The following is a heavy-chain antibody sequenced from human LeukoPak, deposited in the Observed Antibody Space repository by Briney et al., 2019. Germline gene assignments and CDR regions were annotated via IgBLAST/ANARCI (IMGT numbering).Heavy chain of an antibody. CDR2: IWYDGSNK. D-gene: IGHD2-2*01. J-gene: IGHJ6*03. V-gene: IGHV3-33*01. Sequence: GGSLRLSCAASGFTFSSYGMHWVRQAPGKGLEWVAVIWYDGSNKYYADSVKGRFTISRDNSKNTLYLQMNSLRAEDTAEYYCARDRSVVVPAAKVSYYYYYYMDVWGKGTTVTVSS. CDR3: ARDRSVVVPAAKVSYYYYYYMDV. CDR1: GFTFSSYG.